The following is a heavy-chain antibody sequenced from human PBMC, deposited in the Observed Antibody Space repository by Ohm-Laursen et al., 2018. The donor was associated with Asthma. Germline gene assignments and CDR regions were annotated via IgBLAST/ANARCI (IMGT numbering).Heavy chain of an antibody. J-gene: IGHJ4*02. D-gene: IGHD4-23*01. Sequence: SLRLSCTASGFALSSYAMSWVRQAPGKGLDWVSIIRGSDTSTYYADSVRGRFTISRDNSKKTLYPQMNSLRAEDTAVYYCVKEIFGDYGGHDYWGQGTLVTVSS. CDR1: GFALSSYA. V-gene: IGHV3-23*01. CDR3: VKEIFGDYGGHDY. CDR2: IRGSDTST.